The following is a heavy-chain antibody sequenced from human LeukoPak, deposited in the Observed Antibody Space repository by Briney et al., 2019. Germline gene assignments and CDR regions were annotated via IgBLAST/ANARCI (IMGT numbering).Heavy chain of an antibody. CDR1: GFTISSYA. CDR3: AKEVTTGFFDY. V-gene: IGHV3-23*01. CDR2: ISGSGGST. J-gene: IGHJ4*02. D-gene: IGHD4-11*01. Sequence: GGSLRLSCGASGFTISSYAMSWVRKAPGKGLEWVSAISGSGGSTYYADSVKGRFTISRDNSKNTLYLQMNSLRVEATAGYYCAKEVTTGFFDYWGQGTLVTVSS.